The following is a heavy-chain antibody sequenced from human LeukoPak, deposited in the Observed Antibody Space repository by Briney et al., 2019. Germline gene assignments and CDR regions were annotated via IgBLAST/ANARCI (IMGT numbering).Heavy chain of an antibody. CDR1: GFTFSSYA. J-gene: IGHJ3*02. V-gene: IGHV3-23*01. D-gene: IGHD2-21*01. CDR3: AKDQGEGEGVGAFDI. Sequence: TGGSLRLSCAASGFTFSSYAMSWVRQAPGKGLEWVSAISGSGGSTYYADSVKGRFTISRDNSKNTLYLQMNSLRAEDTAVYYCAKDQGEGEGVGAFDIWGQGTMVTVSS. CDR2: ISGSGGST.